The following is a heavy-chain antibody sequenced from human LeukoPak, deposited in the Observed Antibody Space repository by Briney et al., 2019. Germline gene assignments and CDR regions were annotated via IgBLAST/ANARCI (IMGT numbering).Heavy chain of an antibody. Sequence: GGSLRLSCAASGLTFRNYGMNWVRQAPGKGLGWVAIIWYDGSNKYYVDSVKGRFTISRDNSKNTLYLQMNSLRAEDTAVYYCVTHRCTGGSCYLDYWGQGTLVTVSS. CDR1: GLTFRNYG. V-gene: IGHV3-33*01. CDR2: IWYDGSNK. CDR3: VTHRCTGGSCYLDY. J-gene: IGHJ4*02. D-gene: IGHD2-15*01.